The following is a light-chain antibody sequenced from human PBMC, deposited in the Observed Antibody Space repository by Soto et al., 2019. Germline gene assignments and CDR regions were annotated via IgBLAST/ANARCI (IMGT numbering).Light chain of an antibody. V-gene: IGLV2-14*01. CDR1: SSDVGGYSY. Sequence: QSALTQPASVSGSPGQSITISCTGTSSDVGGYSYVSWYQQHPGKTPKLMIYEVSNRPSGVSHRFSGSKSGNTASLTISGLQSEDEGNYYCVGRDGSLRGVIFGGGTKLTVL. CDR2: EVS. CDR3: VGRDGSLRGVI. J-gene: IGLJ2*01.